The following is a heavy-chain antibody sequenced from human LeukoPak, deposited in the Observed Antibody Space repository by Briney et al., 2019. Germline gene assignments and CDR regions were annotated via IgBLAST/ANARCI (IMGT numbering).Heavy chain of an antibody. CDR3: ARVGIVGATGGFDY. J-gene: IGHJ4*02. CDR2: IKQDGSEK. V-gene: IGHV3-7*01. Sequence: GGSLRLSCGASGFTFSFYWMTWVRQAPGKGLEWVANIKQDGSEKYYLESVKGRFTISRDNAKNSLFLQMNSLRAEDTAVYYCARVGIVGATGGFDYWGQGTLVTVSS. D-gene: IGHD1-26*01. CDR1: GFTFSFYW.